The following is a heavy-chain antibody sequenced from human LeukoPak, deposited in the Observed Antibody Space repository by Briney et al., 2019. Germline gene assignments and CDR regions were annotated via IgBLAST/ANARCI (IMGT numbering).Heavy chain of an antibody. CDR2: IYYSGSS. D-gene: IGHD3-10*01. CDR3: ARGYGLDY. J-gene: IGHJ4*02. V-gene: IGHV4-39*07. CDR1: GGSISSRSYY. Sequence: PSETLSLTCTVSGGSISSRSYYWGWIRQTPGKGLEWIGSIYYSGSSYHNPSLKSRVTISVDTSKNQFSLKLSSVTAADTAVYYCARGYGLDYWGQGTLVTVSS.